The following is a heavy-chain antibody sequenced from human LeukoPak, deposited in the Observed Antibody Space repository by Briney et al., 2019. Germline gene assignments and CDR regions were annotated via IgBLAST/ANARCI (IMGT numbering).Heavy chain of an antibody. V-gene: IGHV4-34*01. Sequence: KTSETLSLTCAVYGGSFSGYYWSWIRQPPGKGLEWIGEINHSGSTNYNPSLKSRVTMSVDTSQKQFSLRLTSVRAADTAVYYCARGRYLTTLGGAAAGFLDYWGQGTVVTVSS. J-gene: IGHJ4*02. CDR1: GGSFSGYY. CDR2: INHSGST. CDR3: ARGRYLTTLGGAAAGFLDY. D-gene: IGHD6-13*01.